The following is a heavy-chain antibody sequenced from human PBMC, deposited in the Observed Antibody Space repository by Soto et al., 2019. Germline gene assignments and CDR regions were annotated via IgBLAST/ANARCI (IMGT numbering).Heavy chain of an antibody. D-gene: IGHD1-26*01. CDR3: ARRRSLNRGTYDAFDI. J-gene: IGHJ3*02. V-gene: IGHV3-21*01. CDR1: GFTFSSYS. CDR2: ISSSSSYI. Sequence: EVQLVESGGGLVKPGGSLRLSCAASGFTFSSYSMNWVRQAPGKGLEWVSSISSSSSYIYYADSVKGRFTISRDNAKNSLYLQMNSLRAEDTAVYYCARRRSLNRGTYDAFDIWGQGTMVTVSS.